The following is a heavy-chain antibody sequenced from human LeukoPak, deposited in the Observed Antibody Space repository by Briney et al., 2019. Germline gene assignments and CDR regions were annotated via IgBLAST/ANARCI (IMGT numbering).Heavy chain of an antibody. J-gene: IGHJ4*02. V-gene: IGHV3-15*01. Sequence: GSLRLPCVASGFIFSDAWMSWVRQAPGKGLEWVGRIKSKADGETTDYAAPLKGRFTISRDDSKNTLYVQINSLKTEDTGVYYCTTGYWNAWHDGYWGQGTLVTVSS. CDR1: GFIFSDAW. CDR3: TTGYWNAWHDGY. CDR2: IKSKADGETT. D-gene: IGHD1-1*01.